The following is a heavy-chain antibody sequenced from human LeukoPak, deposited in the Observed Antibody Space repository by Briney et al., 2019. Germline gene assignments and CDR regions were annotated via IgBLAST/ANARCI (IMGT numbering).Heavy chain of an antibody. CDR3: ARGAEYYYDSGGYDAFDI. D-gene: IGHD3-22*01. CDR2: IIPIFGTA. CDR1: GGTFSSYA. V-gene: IGHV1-69*13. Sequence: GASVKVSCKASGGTFSSYAISWVRQAPGQGLEWMGGIIPIFGTANYAQKFQGRVTITADESTSTAYMELSSLRSEDTAVYYCARGAEYYYDSGGYDAFDIWGQGTMVTVSS. J-gene: IGHJ3*02.